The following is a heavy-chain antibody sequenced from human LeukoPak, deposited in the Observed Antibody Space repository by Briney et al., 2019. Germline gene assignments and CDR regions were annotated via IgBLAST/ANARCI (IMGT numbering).Heavy chain of an antibody. V-gene: IGHV3-30*02. CDR3: ARDTYRFDDF. Sequence: PGGSLRLSCAASGFTFSSYGMHWVRQAPGKGLEWVAFIRYDGSNKYYADSVKGRFTISRDNSKNTLYLQMNSLRAEDTAVYYCARDTYRFDDFWGQGTLVTVSS. CDR2: IRYDGSNK. CDR1: GFTFSSYG. J-gene: IGHJ4*02.